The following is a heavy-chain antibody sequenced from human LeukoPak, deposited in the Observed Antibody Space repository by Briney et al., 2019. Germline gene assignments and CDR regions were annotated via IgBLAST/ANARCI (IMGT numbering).Heavy chain of an antibody. D-gene: IGHD6-19*01. CDR3: ARERAGSNDYYYYYGMDV. Sequence: ASVKVSCKASGYTFTCYGISWVRPAPGQGLEWMGWISAYNGNTNYAQKLQGRVTMTTDTSTSTAYMELRSLRSDDTAVCYCARERAGSNDYYYYYGMDVWGQGTTVTVSS. V-gene: IGHV1-18*01. J-gene: IGHJ6*02. CDR2: ISAYNGNT. CDR1: GYTFTCYG.